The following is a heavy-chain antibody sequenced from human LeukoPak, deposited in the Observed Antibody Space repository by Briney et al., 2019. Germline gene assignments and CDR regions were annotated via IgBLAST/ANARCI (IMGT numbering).Heavy chain of an antibody. D-gene: IGHD1-26*01. V-gene: IGHV3-72*01. Sequence: PGGSLRLSCAASGFTLSDHYIDWVRQAPWKGLEWVGRSGNKADSYTTEYAASVKGRFTISRDGSKNSLYLQMNSLKSEDTAVYYCTRGYSGRSVYAFDIWGPGTMVTVSS. CDR3: TRGYSGRSVYAFDI. CDR2: SGNKADSYTT. CDR1: GFTLSDHY. J-gene: IGHJ3*02.